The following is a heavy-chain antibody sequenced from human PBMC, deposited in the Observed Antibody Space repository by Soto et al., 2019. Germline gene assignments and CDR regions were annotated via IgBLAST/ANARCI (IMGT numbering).Heavy chain of an antibody. D-gene: IGHD5-18*01. CDR1: GGSVSSGSNY. CDR2: IYYSGST. Sequence: QVQLQESGPGLVKPSETLSLTCTVSGGSVSSGSNYGTWTRHPQGKGLEWIGYIYYSGSTNYNPSLKSRVTISVDTSKNQFSLKLSSVTAADTAVYYCARAPYSYGPIDYWGQGTLVTVSS. CDR3: ARAPYSYGPIDY. J-gene: IGHJ4*02. V-gene: IGHV4-61*01.